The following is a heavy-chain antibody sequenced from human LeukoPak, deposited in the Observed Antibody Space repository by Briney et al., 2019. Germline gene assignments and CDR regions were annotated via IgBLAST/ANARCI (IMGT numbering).Heavy chain of an antibody. CDR3: AKCWTSYGVSLNFDH. J-gene: IGHJ4*02. D-gene: IGHD3/OR15-3a*01. V-gene: IGHV3-23*01. Sequence: GGSLRLSCEASGLSFRSYGMSWVRQAPGKGLEWVSGISGSGDNTYYTDSVKGRFTISRDNPKNTLYLQMNSLRVEDTAVYYCAKCWTSYGVSLNFDHWGQGALVSVSS. CDR1: GLSFRSYG. CDR2: ISGSGDNT.